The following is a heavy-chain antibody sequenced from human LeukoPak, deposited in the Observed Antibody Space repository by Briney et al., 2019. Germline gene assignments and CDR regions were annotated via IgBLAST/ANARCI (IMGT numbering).Heavy chain of an antibody. Sequence: TSETLSLTCTISGDYIGRINYYWGWIRQPRGKGLEWIVSMSYSGHTYYNPSLKSRVTTSIDTSKNQLSLNLKSVTAADTAVYYCAREQWQMPYYYYYYYMDVWGKGTTVTVSS. CDR1: GDYIGRINYY. J-gene: IGHJ6*03. D-gene: IGHD6-19*01. CDR2: MSYSGHT. V-gene: IGHV4-39*07. CDR3: AREQWQMPYYYYYYYMDV.